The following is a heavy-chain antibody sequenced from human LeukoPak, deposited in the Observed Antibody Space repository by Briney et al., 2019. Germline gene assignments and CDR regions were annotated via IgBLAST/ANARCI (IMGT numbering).Heavy chain of an antibody. CDR1: GFTFSSYA. J-gene: IGHJ5*02. Sequence: GGSLRLSCAASGFTFSSYAMSWVRQAPGKGLEWVTAISGSGGSTYYADSVKGRFTISRDNSKNTLYLQMNSLRAEDTAVYYCAKDTYDSSGYPQWFDPWGQGTLVTVSS. CDR2: ISGSGGST. D-gene: IGHD3-22*01. CDR3: AKDTYDSSGYPQWFDP. V-gene: IGHV3-23*01.